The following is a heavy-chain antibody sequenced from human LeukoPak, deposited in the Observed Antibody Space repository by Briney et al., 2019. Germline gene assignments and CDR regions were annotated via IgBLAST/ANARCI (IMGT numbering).Heavy chain of an antibody. CDR1: GYTFTSYG. V-gene: IGHV1-18*01. D-gene: IGHD1-26*01. CDR2: ISAYNGNT. Sequence: ASVKVSCKASGYTFTSYGISWVRQAPGQGLEWMGWISAYNGNTNYAQKLQGRVTMTTDTSTSTAYTELRSLRSDDTAVYYCARDRGVYSDSKFDYWGQGTLVTVSS. J-gene: IGHJ4*02. CDR3: ARDRGVYSDSKFDY.